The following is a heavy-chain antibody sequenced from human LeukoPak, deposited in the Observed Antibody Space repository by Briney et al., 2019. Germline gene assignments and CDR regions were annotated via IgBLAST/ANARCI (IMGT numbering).Heavy chain of an antibody. CDR2: IYPSDSDT. J-gene: IGHJ4*02. D-gene: IGHD4-11*01. Sequence: GASLQISCKASGYTFTTSWIGWVRQMPGKGLEWMGIIYPSDSDTRYSPTFQGQVTISADKSITTAFLQWSSVKASDTAMYYCALVFYSHYGLGFWGQGTLVTVSS. CDR1: GYTFTTSW. V-gene: IGHV5-51*01. CDR3: ALVFYSHYGLGF.